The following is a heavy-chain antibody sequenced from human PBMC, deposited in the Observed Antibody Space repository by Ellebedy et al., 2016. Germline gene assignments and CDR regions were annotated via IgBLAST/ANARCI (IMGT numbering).Heavy chain of an antibody. V-gene: IGHV4-39*07. J-gene: IGHJ4*02. Sequence: SETLSLXCTVSGGSISSSSYYWGWIRQPPGKGLEWIGSIYYSGSTYYNPSLKSRVTISVDTSKNQFSLKLSSVTAADTAVYYCARDRTTMVRGAPSPRWSYWGQGTLVTVSS. CDR3: ARDRTTMVRGAPSPRWSY. CDR1: GGSISSSSYY. CDR2: IYYSGST. D-gene: IGHD3-10*01.